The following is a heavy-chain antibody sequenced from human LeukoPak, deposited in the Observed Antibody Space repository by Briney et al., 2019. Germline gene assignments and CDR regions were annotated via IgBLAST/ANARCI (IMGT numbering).Heavy chain of an antibody. V-gene: IGHV3-7*01. Sequence: GGSLRLSCAASGFTFSSYCMSWVRQAPGKGLEWVANIKQDGSEKYYVDSVKGRFTISRDNAKNSLYLQMNSLRAEDTAVYYCARPYYYDSSGYWDLLKPDYWGQGTLVTVSS. CDR3: ARPYYYDSSGYWDLLKPDY. J-gene: IGHJ4*02. CDR2: IKQDGSEK. D-gene: IGHD3-22*01. CDR1: GFTFSSYC.